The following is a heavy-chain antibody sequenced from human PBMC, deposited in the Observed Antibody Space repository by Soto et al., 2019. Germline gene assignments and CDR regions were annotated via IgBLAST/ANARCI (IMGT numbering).Heavy chain of an antibody. V-gene: IGHV1-69*13. D-gene: IGHD3-10*01. Sequence: SVKVSCKASGGTFSSYAISWVRQAPGQGLEWMGGIIPIFGTANYAQKFQGRVTITADESTSTAYMELSSLRSEDTAVYYCRGFGEYDYYYGMDVWGQGPTVTVSS. CDR1: GGTFSSYA. J-gene: IGHJ6*02. CDR2: IIPIFGTA. CDR3: RGFGEYDYYYGMDV.